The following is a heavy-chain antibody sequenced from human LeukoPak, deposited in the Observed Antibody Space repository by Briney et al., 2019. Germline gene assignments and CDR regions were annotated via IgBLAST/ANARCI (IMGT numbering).Heavy chain of an antibody. Sequence: GGSLRLSCAASEFTFSTYWMHWVRQAPGRGLEWVSSVDGGGGGTYYADSVKGRFTISRDNSKDTLYLQMNGLRAEDTAVYFCAKQSAGSAAWYSLHYDFWGQGTLVTVSS. V-gene: IGHV3-23*01. CDR2: VDGGGGGT. CDR1: EFTFSTYW. D-gene: IGHD6-13*01. J-gene: IGHJ4*02. CDR3: AKQSAGSAAWYSLHYDF.